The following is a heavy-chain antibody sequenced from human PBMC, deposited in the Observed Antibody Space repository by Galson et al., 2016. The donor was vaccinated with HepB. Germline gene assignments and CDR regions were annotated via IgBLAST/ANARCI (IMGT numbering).Heavy chain of an antibody. D-gene: IGHD6-19*01. Sequence: SLRLSCAASGFTFSSYAMSWVRQAPGKGLEWVSAISGDGGSTYYAGSVQGRFTSSRDRSKNTLYLQMNSLRADDTAVYYCARFTQQGLDRVYYFNYWGQGTLVTVSS. CDR2: ISGDGGST. V-gene: IGHV3-23*01. CDR1: GFTFSSYA. CDR3: ARFTQQGLDRVYYFNY. J-gene: IGHJ4*02.